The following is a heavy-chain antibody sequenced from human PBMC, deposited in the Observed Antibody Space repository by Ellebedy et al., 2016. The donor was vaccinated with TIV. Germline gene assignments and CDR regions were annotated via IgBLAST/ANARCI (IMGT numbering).Heavy chain of an antibody. V-gene: IGHV3-23*01. J-gene: IGHJ4*02. D-gene: IGHD6-13*01. CDR1: GFTFSSSA. CDR2: ISGFEQST. CDR3: TKDSGFVAAAGTGY. Sequence: GESLKISCAASGFTFSSSAMSWVRQAPGKGLEWVSGISGFEQSTHYADSVEGRFAISRDNSTNTLYLQMNSLRVEDTAVYYCTKDSGFVAAAGTGYWGQGTLVTVSS.